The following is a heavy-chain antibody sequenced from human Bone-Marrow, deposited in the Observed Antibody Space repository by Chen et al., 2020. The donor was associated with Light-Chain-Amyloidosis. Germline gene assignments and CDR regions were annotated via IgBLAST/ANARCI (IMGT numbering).Heavy chain of an antibody. D-gene: IGHD6-6*01. CDR1: GFTFSSYA. CDR3: ASRDSSSSSGYYYYGMDV. Sequence: QVKLGESGGGVVQPGRSLRLSCAASGFTFSSYAMNGLRHAPGKGLELVAVISYNGSNNYYADSVKGRFTISRDNSKNTLYLQMTSLRAEDTAVYYCASRDSSSSSGYYYYGMDVWGQGTTVTVSS. CDR2: ISYNGSNN. V-gene: IGHV3-30-3*01. J-gene: IGHJ6*02.